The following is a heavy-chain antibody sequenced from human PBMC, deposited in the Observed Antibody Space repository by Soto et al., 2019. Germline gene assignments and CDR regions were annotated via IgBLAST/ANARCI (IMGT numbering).Heavy chain of an antibody. D-gene: IGHD3-22*01. CDR3: ASLSGSFLYYFDN. V-gene: IGHV4-30-4*01. CDR1: GGSISSGGYY. Sequence: QVQLQESGPGLVKPSQTLSLTCTVSGGSISSGGYYWSWIRQPPGKGLEWIAYMSYSGSTYYNPSLKSRVTLSVDTSKNQFSLKLRSVTAADTAVYYCASLSGSFLYYFDNWGQGTLVTVSS. J-gene: IGHJ4*02. CDR2: MSYSGST.